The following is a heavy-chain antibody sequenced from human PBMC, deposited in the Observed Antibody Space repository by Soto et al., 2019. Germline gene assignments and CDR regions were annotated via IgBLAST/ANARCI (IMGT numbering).Heavy chain of an antibody. CDR1: GYTFIDYY. Sequence: ASVKVSCKASGYTFIDYYIHWVRQAPGQGLEWMGWISPNSGVTNYAQKFQGRVTMTRDTSITTANMELSRLRSDDTAVYYCARDRRYYDSSGYSSFDYWGQGTLVTVSS. CDR3: ARDRRYYDSSGYSSFDY. D-gene: IGHD3-22*01. CDR2: ISPNSGVT. V-gene: IGHV1-2*02. J-gene: IGHJ4*02.